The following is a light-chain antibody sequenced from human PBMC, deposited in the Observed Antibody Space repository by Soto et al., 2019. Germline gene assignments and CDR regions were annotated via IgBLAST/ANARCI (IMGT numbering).Light chain of an antibody. J-gene: IGLJ1*01. V-gene: IGLV2-11*01. Sequence: QSVLTQPRSLSGSPGQSVTISCSGTISDVGGYNYVSWYQQFPDKAPKVMIYDVNKRPSGVPDRFSGSKSGNTASLTISGLRAEDEADYYCCSYAASNSFIFGSGTKVTVL. CDR2: DVN. CDR1: ISDVGGYNY. CDR3: CSYAASNSFI.